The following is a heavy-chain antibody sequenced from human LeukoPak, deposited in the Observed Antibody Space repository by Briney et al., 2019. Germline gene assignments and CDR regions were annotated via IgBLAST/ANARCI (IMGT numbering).Heavy chain of an antibody. Sequence: ASVTVSFTASGYTFTSYGISWVRQAPGQGLAWMGWISAYNGNTNYAQKLQGRVTITTDTSTSTAYMELRSLRSDDTAVYYCARVGGQQKEEIKVDYWGQGTLVTVSS. J-gene: IGHJ4*02. CDR3: ARVGGQQKEEIKVDY. CDR2: ISAYNGNT. D-gene: IGHD5-24*01. CDR1: GYTFTSYG. V-gene: IGHV1-18*01.